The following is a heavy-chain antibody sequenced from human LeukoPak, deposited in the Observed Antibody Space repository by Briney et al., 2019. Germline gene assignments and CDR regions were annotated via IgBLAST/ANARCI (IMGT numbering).Heavy chain of an antibody. D-gene: IGHD4-23*01. J-gene: IGHJ4*02. CDR3: ARGRPHGNDY. CDR2: IASDGNNR. V-gene: IGHV3-74*01. Sequence: GGSLRLSCAASGFTFSSYWMNWVRQVPGKGLVWVSRIASDGNNRDYADSVKGRFTISRDNAKNTLYLQMNSLRVDDTAVYYCARGRPHGNDYWGQGTLVTVSS. CDR1: GFTFSSYW.